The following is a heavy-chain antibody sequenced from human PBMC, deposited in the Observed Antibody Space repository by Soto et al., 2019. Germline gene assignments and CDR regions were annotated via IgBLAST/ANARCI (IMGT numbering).Heavy chain of an antibody. Sequence: PSETLSLTCVVSGLSISSGYYWGWLRQSPGKGLEWIGSLSHSGSAYYNPSFKSRVTLSVDTSKNQFSLKVTSVTAGDTAVYYCARGMGAVAGPIDYWGQGTLVTVSS. CDR3: ARGMGAVAGPIDY. CDR1: GLSISSGYY. V-gene: IGHV4-38-2*01. J-gene: IGHJ4*02. CDR2: LSHSGSA. D-gene: IGHD6-19*01.